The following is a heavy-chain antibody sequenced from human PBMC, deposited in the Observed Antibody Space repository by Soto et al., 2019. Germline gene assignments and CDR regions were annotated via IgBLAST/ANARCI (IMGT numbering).Heavy chain of an antibody. V-gene: IGHV4-39*01. CDR1: GGSISSSSYY. D-gene: IGHD3-3*01. CDR3: ARHITIFGDPNWFDP. Sequence: SETLSLTCTVSGGSISSSSYYWGWIRQPPGKGLEWIGSIYYSGSTYYNPSLKSRVTISVDTSKNQFSLKLSSVTAADTAVYYCARHITIFGDPNWFDPWGQGTLVTVSS. CDR2: IYYSGST. J-gene: IGHJ5*02.